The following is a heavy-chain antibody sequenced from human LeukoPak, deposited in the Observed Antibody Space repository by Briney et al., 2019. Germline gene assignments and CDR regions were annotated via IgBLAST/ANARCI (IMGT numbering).Heavy chain of an antibody. CDR3: ARLNNYAYDY. V-gene: IGHV3-7*05. D-gene: IGHD4-11*01. Sequence: GGSLRLSCVASGFSLSIYTVNWVRQAPGKGLQWVANIKPDGSDKYYVDSVKGRFTISRDNAKNSLYLQMNSLRAEDTAVYYCARLNNYAYDYWGQGTLVTVSS. J-gene: IGHJ4*02. CDR1: GFSLSIYT. CDR2: IKPDGSDK.